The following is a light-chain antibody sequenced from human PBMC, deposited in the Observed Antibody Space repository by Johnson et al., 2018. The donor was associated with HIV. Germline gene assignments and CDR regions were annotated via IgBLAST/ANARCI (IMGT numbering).Light chain of an antibody. J-gene: IGLJ1*01. CDR1: SSNIGNNY. CDR3: GTWDSSLSAGV. CDR2: DNN. V-gene: IGLV1-51*01. Sequence: QSVLTQPPSVSAAPGQKVTISCSGSSSNIGNNYVSWYQQLPGTAPKLLIFDNNKRPSGIPDRFSASKSGTSATLAITGLKTGDEADYYCGTWDSSLSAGVFGTGTKVTVL.